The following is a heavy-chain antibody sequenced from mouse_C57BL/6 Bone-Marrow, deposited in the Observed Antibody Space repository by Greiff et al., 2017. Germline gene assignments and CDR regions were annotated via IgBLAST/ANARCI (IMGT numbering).Heavy chain of an antibody. CDR1: GFTFSSYG. CDR3: ARRWYYGSSLDY. V-gene: IGHV5-6*01. Sequence: EVQVVESGGDLVKPGGSLKLSCAASGFTFSSYGMSWVRQTPAKRLEWVATISSGGSYTYYPDSVKGRFTLSRDNAKNTLYLQMSSLKSEDPAMYYCARRWYYGSSLDYWGQGTTLTVSS. D-gene: IGHD1-1*01. J-gene: IGHJ2*01. CDR2: ISSGGSYT.